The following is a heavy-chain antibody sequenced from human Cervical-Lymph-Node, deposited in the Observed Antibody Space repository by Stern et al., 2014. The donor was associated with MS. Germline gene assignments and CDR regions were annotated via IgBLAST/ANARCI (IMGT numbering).Heavy chain of an antibody. Sequence: VQLVESGAEVKKPGASVKVSCKASGFTFASYYMHWVRQAPGQGLEWMGRIDPINGGTNSAQKFQGRFTMTRATSIRTAYLELSRLRSDDTAVYYCARGPPGGDYFDYWGQGTLVTVSS. CDR2: IDPINGGT. D-gene: IGHD2-2*01. CDR1: GFTFASYY. CDR3: ARGPPGGDYFDY. J-gene: IGHJ4*02. V-gene: IGHV1-2*06.